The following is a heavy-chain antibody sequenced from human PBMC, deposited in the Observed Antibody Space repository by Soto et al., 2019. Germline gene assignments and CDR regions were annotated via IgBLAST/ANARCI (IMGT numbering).Heavy chain of an antibody. CDR1: GDSISSSRYS. J-gene: IGHJ4*02. CDR2: IYYSGST. Sequence: QLQLQESGPGLVKPSETLSLTCTVSGDSISSSRYSWGWIRQPPGKGLEWIGSIYYSGSTYYNPSLKSRVTLSVDTSKNQFPLKLSSVTAADTAVYYCAREVVGATTKTGMRIDFWGQGTLVPVSS. CDR3: AREVVGATTKTGMRIDF. D-gene: IGHD1-26*01. V-gene: IGHV4-39*02.